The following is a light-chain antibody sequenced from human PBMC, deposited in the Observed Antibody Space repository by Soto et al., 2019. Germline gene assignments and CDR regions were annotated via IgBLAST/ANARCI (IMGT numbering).Light chain of an antibody. J-gene: IGKJ3*01. V-gene: IGKV3-20*01. Sequence: EIVLTQSPGPLSLSPGERATLSCRASQSVSSSYLAWYQQKPGQAPRLLIYGASSRATGIPDRFSGSGCGTDFSRTIIRLEPADFSVYYCQQYGSSPQATFGPGTKVDIK. CDR1: QSVSSSY. CDR2: GAS. CDR3: QQYGSSPQAT.